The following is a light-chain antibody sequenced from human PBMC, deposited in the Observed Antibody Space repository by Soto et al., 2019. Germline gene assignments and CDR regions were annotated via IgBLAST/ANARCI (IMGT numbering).Light chain of an antibody. CDR3: QAWDSSVV. J-gene: IGLJ2*01. Sequence: YELTQPPSVSVSPGQTASITCSGDKLGDKYACWYQQKPGQSPVLVIYQDSKRPSGIPERFSGSNSGNTATLTISGTQAMDEADYYCQAWDSSVVFGGGTQLTVL. CDR1: KLGDKY. CDR2: QDS. V-gene: IGLV3-1*01.